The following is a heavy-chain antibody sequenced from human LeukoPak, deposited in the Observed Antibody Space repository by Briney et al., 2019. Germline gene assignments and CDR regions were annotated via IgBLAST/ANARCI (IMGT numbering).Heavy chain of an antibody. Sequence: ASVKVSCKASGYTFTYYYIHWVRQAPGQGLEWMAWINPISGGTNSAQMFQGRVTMTRDTSISTAYMELTRLTSDDTAVYYCARGLDPYGGSSEGYWGQGTLVTVSS. J-gene: IGHJ4*02. CDR2: INPISGGT. CDR1: GYTFTYYY. V-gene: IGHV1-2*02. D-gene: IGHD4-23*01. CDR3: ARGLDPYGGSSEGY.